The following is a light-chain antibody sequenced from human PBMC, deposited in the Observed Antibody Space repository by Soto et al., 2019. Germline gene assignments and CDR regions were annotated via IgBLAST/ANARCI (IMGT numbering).Light chain of an antibody. CDR1: QSVSSSY. CDR3: QQYGSSPGFT. J-gene: IGKJ3*01. CDR2: GAS. V-gene: IGKV3-20*01. Sequence: EIVLTQSPGTLSLSPGERATLSCRASQSVSSSYLAWYQQKPGQAPRLLIYGASSRATGIPDRFSGSGSGTDFTLTISRLEPEDFAVYYYQQYGSSPGFTFGPVTKVDIK.